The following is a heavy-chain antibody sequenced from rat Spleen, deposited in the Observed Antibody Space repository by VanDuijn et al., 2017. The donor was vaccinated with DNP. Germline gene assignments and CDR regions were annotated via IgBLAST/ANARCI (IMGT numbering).Heavy chain of an antibody. Sequence: EVQLVESGGGLVQPGGSLNLSCAASGVTFSDYNMAWVRQAPEKGLEWVATVSYDGRSTKFRDSVQGRFTISRDNAKSTLYLQMDSLRSEDTATYYCARQRDTTGLITSNWFAYWGQGALVTVSS. CDR3: ARQRDTTGLITSNWFAY. J-gene: IGHJ3*01. V-gene: IGHV5-7*01. D-gene: IGHD1-4*01. CDR2: VSYDGRST. CDR1: GVTFSDYN.